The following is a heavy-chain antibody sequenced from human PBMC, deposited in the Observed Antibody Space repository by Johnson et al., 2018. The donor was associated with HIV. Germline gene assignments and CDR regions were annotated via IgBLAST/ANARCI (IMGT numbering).Heavy chain of an antibody. D-gene: IGHD5-12*01. CDR3: ARGGYVPAFDI. Sequence: QVQLVESGGGVVQPGRSLRLSCAASGFTFSSYAMHWVRQAPGKGLEWVAVISYDGSNKYYADSVKGRVTISRDNSKNTLYLQMNSLRAEDTAVYYCARGGYVPAFDIWGQGTKVTVSS. CDR1: GFTFSSYA. J-gene: IGHJ3*02. V-gene: IGHV3-30-3*01. CDR2: ISYDGSNK.